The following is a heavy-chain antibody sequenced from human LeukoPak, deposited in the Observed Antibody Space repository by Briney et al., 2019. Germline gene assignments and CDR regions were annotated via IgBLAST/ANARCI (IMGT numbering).Heavy chain of an antibody. Sequence: ASVKVSCKASGYTFTSYYMHWVRQAPGQGLEWMGIINPSGGSTSYAQKFQGRVTMTRDTSTSTVYMELSSLRSEDTAVYYCAREDRGRWLQYNGMDVWGQGTTVTISS. D-gene: IGHD5-24*01. CDR2: INPSGGST. J-gene: IGHJ6*02. CDR1: GYTFTSYY. CDR3: AREDRGRWLQYNGMDV. V-gene: IGHV1-46*01.